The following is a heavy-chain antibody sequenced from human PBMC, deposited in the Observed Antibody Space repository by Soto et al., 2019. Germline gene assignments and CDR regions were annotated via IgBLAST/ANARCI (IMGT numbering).Heavy chain of an antibody. D-gene: IGHD2-15*01. CDR1: GYTFTGYY. J-gene: IGHJ5*02. CDR2: INPNSGGT. V-gene: IGHV1-2*02. Sequence: QVQLVQSGAEVKKPGASVKVSCKASGYTFTGYYMHWVRQAPGQGLEWMGWINPNSGGTNYAQKFKGRVTMTRNTSISTAYMERSRLRSDDTAVYYCARPRLGYCSGGSCYNWFDPWGQGTLVTVSS. CDR3: ARPRLGYCSGGSCYNWFDP.